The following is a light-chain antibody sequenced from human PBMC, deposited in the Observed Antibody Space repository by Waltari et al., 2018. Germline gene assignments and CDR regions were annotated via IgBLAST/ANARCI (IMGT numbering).Light chain of an antibody. V-gene: IGLV2-14*03. J-gene: IGLJ1*01. Sequence: QSALTQPASVSGSPGQSITISCTGTSSEVGNHNYVSWYQQHPGKAPKLMIYDVSNRPSGVSNRFSGSKSGNTASLTISGLQAEDEAEYYCSSYTSSDTYVFGTGTKVTVL. CDR2: DVS. CDR1: SSEVGNHNY. CDR3: SSYTSSDTYV.